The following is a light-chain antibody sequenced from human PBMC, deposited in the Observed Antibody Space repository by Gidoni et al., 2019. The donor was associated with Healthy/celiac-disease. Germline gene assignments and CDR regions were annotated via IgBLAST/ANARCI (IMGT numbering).Light chain of an antibody. Sequence: QSVLTQPPSASGTPGQRVTISCSGSSSNIGSNYVYWYQQLPGTAPKRLIYRNNQRPSGVPDRFSGSKSGTSASLAISGLRSEDEADYYCAAWDDSLSGWVFGGGPKLTVL. CDR3: AAWDDSLSGWV. CDR2: RNN. CDR1: SSNIGSNY. V-gene: IGLV1-47*01. J-gene: IGLJ3*02.